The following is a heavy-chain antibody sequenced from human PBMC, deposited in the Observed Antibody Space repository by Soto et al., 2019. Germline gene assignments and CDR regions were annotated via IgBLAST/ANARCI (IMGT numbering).Heavy chain of an antibody. J-gene: IGHJ6*02. CDR1: GGSISSGGYY. CDR3: ARRGCSGGSCYGRGVDYYYYYGKDV. CDR2: IYYSGST. Sequence: PSETLSLTCTVSGGSISSGGYYWSWIRQHPGKGLEWIGYIYYSGSTYYNPSLKSRVTISVDTSKNQFSLKLSSVTAADTAVYYCARRGCSGGSCYGRGVDYYYYYGKDVWGQGTTVTVSS. V-gene: IGHV4-31*03. D-gene: IGHD2-15*01.